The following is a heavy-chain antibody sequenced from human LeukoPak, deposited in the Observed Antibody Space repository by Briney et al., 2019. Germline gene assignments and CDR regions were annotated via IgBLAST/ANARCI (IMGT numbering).Heavy chain of an antibody. CDR3: ARDYPILVPEYVDY. J-gene: IGHJ4*02. CDR1: GFIFSRHS. V-gene: IGHV3-21*01. CDR2: ISSTSSYI. D-gene: IGHD6-13*01. Sequence: GGSLRLSCAASGFIFSRHSMNWVRQAPGKGLEWVSSISSTSSYIYYADSVKGRFTISRDNAKNSLYLQMSSLRAEDTAVYYCARDYPILVPEYVDYRGQGTLVTVSS.